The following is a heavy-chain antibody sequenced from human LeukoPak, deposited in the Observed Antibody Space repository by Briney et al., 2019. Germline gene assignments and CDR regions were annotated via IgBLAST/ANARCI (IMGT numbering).Heavy chain of an antibody. V-gene: IGHV1-18*01. J-gene: IGHJ4*02. Sequence: EASVKVSCKASGYTFTSYGISWARQAPGQGLEWMGWISAYNGNTNYAQNLQGRVTMTTDTSTSTAYMELRSLRSDDTAVYYCARAYCGDDCSFDYWGQGTLVTVSS. CDR2: ISAYNGNT. CDR3: ARAYCGDDCSFDY. D-gene: IGHD2-21*02. CDR1: GYTFTSYG.